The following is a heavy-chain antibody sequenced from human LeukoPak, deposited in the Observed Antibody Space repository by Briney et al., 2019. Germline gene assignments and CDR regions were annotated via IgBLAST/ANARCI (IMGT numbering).Heavy chain of an antibody. Sequence: GGSLRLSCAASGFTVSSNYMSWVRQAPGKGLEWVSLIYSGGSTYFVDSVKGRFTVSRDISRNTLSLQMNNLRAEDTAVYYCARGGGKQPYYYYYLDVWGNGTTVTVSS. D-gene: IGHD1/OR15-1a*01. CDR2: IYSGGST. V-gene: IGHV3-53*01. CDR3: ARGGGKQPYYYYYLDV. J-gene: IGHJ6*03. CDR1: GFTVSSNY.